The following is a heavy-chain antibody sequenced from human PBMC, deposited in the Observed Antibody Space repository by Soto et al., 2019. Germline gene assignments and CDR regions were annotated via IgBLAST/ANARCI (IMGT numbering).Heavy chain of an antibody. J-gene: IGHJ4*02. CDR3: ARDGYSGYDYGDYSDY. CDR1: GFTFSDYY. D-gene: IGHD5-12*01. CDR2: ISSSGSTI. V-gene: IGHV3-11*01. Sequence: GGSLRLSCAASGFTFSDYYMSWIRQAPGKGLEWVSYISSSGSTIYYADSVKGRFTISRDNAKNSLYLQMNSLRAEDTAVYYCARDGYSGYDYGDYSDYWGQGTLVTVSS.